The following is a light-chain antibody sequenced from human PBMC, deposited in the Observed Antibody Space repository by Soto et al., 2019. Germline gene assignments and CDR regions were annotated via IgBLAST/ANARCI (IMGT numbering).Light chain of an antibody. CDR3: QHSHMRPLQ. CDR1: QSFRGL. Sequence: IVFAQAQLTPTLGALERANLSYRASQSFRGLLAWYQQMPSQAPRLLIYDAYNRATGIPPRFSGSGSGTDFTLTISSLEPEDYAVYYCQHSHMRPLQFGQETRLEI. J-gene: IGKJ5*01. V-gene: IGKV3-11*01. CDR2: DAY.